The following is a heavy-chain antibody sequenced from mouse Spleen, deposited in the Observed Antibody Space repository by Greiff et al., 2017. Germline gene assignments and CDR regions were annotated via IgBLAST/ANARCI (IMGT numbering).Heavy chain of an antibody. Sequence: EVMLVESGGGLVKLGGSLKLSCAASGFTFSSYAMSWVRQTPEKRLEWVATISSGGGNTYYPDSVKGRFTISRDNAKNTLYLQMSSLKSEDTAMYYCARQVGTFFDYWGQGTTLTVSS. J-gene: IGHJ2*01. D-gene: IGHD1-1*02. CDR3: ARQVGTFFDY. V-gene: IGHV5-9*01. CDR1: GFTFSSYA. CDR2: ISSGGGNT.